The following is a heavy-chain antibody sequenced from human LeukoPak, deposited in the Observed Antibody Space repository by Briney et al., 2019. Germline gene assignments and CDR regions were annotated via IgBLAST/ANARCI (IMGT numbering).Heavy chain of an antibody. CDR2: VHLNWAT. D-gene: IGHD1-26*01. CDR1: GGSILITNW. CDR3: TRESGGFSPFGF. V-gene: IGHV4-4*02. Sequence: SETLSLTCAVSGGSILITNWWSWVRQPPGKGLELIGEVHLNWATNYNPSVEGRVTMSIDKSKNHLSLEVISVTAADRAMYYCTRESGGFSPFGFWGQGTLVTVSS. J-gene: IGHJ4*02.